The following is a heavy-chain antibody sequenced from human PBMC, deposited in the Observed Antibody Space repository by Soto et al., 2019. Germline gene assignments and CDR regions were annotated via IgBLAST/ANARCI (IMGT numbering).Heavy chain of an antibody. CDR2: INYDGSAT. V-gene: IGHV3-74*01. CDR1: GFTFSNYW. Sequence: PGGSLRLSCAASGFTFSNYWMRWVRQAPGKGLVWVSRINYDGSATNYADSVKGRFTISRDNAKNTLYLQTNSLRAEHMAVYYCARDHCPTTTCYTVWFDPWGQGTLVTVSS. D-gene: IGHD2-2*02. J-gene: IGHJ5*02. CDR3: ARDHCPTTTCYTVWFDP.